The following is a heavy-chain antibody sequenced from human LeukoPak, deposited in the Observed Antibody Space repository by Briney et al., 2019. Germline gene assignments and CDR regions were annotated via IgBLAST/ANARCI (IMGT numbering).Heavy chain of an antibody. CDR3: AKQQFNYASGGPFDY. V-gene: IGHV3-23*01. Sequence: GGSLRLSCAASGFTLSSYAMSWVRQAPGKGLEWVSTISDSGGSTYYADSVKGRFTISRDNSKNTLYLQMNSLGAEDTAVYYCAKQQFNYASGGPFDYWGQGTLVTVSS. CDR2: ISDSGGST. CDR1: GFTLSSYA. J-gene: IGHJ4*02. D-gene: IGHD3-10*01.